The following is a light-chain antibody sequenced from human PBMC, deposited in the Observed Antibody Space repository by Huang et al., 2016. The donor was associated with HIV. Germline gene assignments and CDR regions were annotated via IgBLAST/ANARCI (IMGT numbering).Light chain of an antibody. CDR2: LGS. J-gene: IGKJ1*01. CDR3: MQSLQTWT. V-gene: IGKV2-28*01. CDR1: QSLLHSNGYNY. Sequence: DIVMTQSPRSLPVTPGEPASISCRSSQSLLHSNGYNYLDWYLQKPGQSPQLLIYLGSNRASGVPDRFGGSGSGTDFTLKISRVEAEDVGVYYCMQSLQTWTFGQGTKVEIK.